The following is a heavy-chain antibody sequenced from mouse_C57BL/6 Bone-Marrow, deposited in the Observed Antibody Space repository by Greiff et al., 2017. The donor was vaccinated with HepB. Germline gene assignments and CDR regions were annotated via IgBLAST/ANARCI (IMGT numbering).Heavy chain of an antibody. D-gene: IGHD1-1*01. J-gene: IGHJ3*01. CDR2: ISNGGGST. CDR1: GFTFSDYY. V-gene: IGHV5-12*01. CDR3: AREGYYGSPFAY. Sequence: EVKLVESGGGLVQSGGSLKLSCAASGFTFSDYYMYWVRQTPEKRLEWVAYISNGGGSTYYPDTVKGRFTISRDNAKNTLYLQMSRLKSEDTAMYYCAREGYYGSPFAYWGQGTLVTVSA.